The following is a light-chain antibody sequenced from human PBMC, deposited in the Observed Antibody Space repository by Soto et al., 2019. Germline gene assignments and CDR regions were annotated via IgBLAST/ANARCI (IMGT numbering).Light chain of an antibody. J-gene: IGKJ2*01. V-gene: IGKV3-20*01. CDR1: QSVSSSY. Sequence: DIVLTQSPATLSLSPGERATLSCRASQSVSSSYLAWYQQKPCQAPRLLIYGASSMATGITFRFSGSGSGTDFTLTISRLEPEDVAVYYCQQYGSTPYTFRQATKLAIK. CDR2: GAS. CDR3: QQYGSTPYT.